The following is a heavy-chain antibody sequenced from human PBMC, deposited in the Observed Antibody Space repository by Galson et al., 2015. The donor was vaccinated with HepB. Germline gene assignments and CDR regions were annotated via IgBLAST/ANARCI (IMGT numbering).Heavy chain of an antibody. J-gene: IGHJ4*02. Sequence: SLRLSCAASGFTFSSYWMHWVRQAPGKGLVWVSRINMDGGTTNYADSVKGRFTISRDNAKNTVYLRMNSLRVEDTAVYYCARGSGNYYLDYWGQGILVTVSS. CDR2: INMDGGTT. D-gene: IGHD1-26*01. CDR3: ARGSGNYYLDY. CDR1: GFTFSSYW. V-gene: IGHV3-74*01.